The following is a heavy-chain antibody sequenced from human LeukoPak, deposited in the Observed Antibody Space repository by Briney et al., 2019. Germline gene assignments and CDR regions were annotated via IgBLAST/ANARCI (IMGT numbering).Heavy chain of an antibody. CDR2: IIPILGIA. J-gene: IGHJ5*02. V-gene: IGHV1-69*04. D-gene: IGHD1-26*01. CDR3: AREEVGATTWFDP. CDR1: GGTFSSYA. Sequence: PGSSVKVSCKASGGTFSSYAISWVRQAPGQGLEWMGRIIPILGIANYAQKFQGRVTITADKSTSTAYMELSSLRSEDTAVYYCAREEVGATTWFDPWGQGTLVTVSS.